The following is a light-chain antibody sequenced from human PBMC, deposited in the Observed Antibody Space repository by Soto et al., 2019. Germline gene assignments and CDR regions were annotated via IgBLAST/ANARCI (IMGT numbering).Light chain of an antibody. Sequence: EIVLTQSPGTLSLSPGERATLFCRASQSVSATYLAWYQQKPGQAPRLLIYGASNRATGIPDRFTGSGSGTDFTITISRLEPEDFAVYFCQEYVSSPMYTFGQGTKLEIK. V-gene: IGKV3-20*01. CDR3: QEYVSSPMYT. J-gene: IGKJ2*01. CDR1: QSVSATY. CDR2: GAS.